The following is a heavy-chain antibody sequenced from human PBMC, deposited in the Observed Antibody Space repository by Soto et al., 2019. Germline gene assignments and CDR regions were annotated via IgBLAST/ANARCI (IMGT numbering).Heavy chain of an antibody. D-gene: IGHD6-13*01. V-gene: IGHV1-69*13. CDR2: IIPIFGTA. CDR1: GGTFSSYS. Sequence: SVKVSCKASGGTFSSYSISWVRQAPGQGLEWMGGIIPIFGTANYAQKFQGRVTITADESTSTAYMELSSLRSEDTAVYYCASARRRNYYYYGMDVWGQGTTVTVSS. J-gene: IGHJ6*02. CDR3: ASARRRNYYYYGMDV.